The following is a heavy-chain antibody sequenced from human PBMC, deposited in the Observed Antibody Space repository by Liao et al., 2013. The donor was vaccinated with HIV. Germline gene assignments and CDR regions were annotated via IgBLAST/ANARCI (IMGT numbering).Heavy chain of an antibody. V-gene: IGHV4-39*07. D-gene: IGHD2-15*01. CDR2: IYYSGST. Sequence: QLQLQESGPGLVKPSETLSLTCSVSGGSIKNSNYYWSWIRQPPGKGLEWIGNIYYSGSTYYIPSLRSRVTMSVDTSKNQFSLKLTSVTAADTAFYYCARLQSSVGVFDVWGQGTMVTVSS. CDR1: GGSIKNSNYY. J-gene: IGHJ3*01. CDR3: ARLQSSVGVFDV.